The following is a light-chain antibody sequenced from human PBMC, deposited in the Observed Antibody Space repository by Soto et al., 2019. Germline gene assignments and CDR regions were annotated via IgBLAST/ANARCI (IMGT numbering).Light chain of an antibody. Sequence: QAVVTQPPSVSGAPGQRVTISCTGNNSNIGSGYGLHWYQQLPGMAPKLLIYGDNNRPSGVPDRFSGSKSGTSASLAITGLQAEDEADYYCQSYDSTLSASVFGGGTKLTVL. V-gene: IGLV1-40*01. CDR2: GDN. CDR1: NSNIGSGYG. J-gene: IGLJ3*02. CDR3: QSYDSTLSASV.